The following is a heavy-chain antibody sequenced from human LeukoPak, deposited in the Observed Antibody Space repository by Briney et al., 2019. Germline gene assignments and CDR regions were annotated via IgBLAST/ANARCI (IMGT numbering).Heavy chain of an antibody. V-gene: IGHV1-69*04. D-gene: IGHD2-15*01. Sequence: SVKVSCKASGGTFSSYAISWVRQAPGQGLEWMGRIIPILGIANYAQKFQGRVTITANKSTSTAYMELSSLRSEDTAVYYCARDSIVVVVAATQDAFDIWGQGTMVTVSS. CDR3: ARDSIVVVVAATQDAFDI. CDR2: IIPILGIA. CDR1: GGTFSSYA. J-gene: IGHJ3*02.